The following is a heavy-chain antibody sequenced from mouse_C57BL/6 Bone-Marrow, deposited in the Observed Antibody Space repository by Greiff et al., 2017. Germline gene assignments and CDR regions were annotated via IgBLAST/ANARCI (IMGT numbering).Heavy chain of an antibody. CDR3: ARLGNYDWYFDV. V-gene: IGHV5-15*01. CDR2: ISNLAYSI. J-gene: IGHJ1*03. CDR1: GFTFSDYG. D-gene: IGHD2-1*01. Sequence: EVKVVESGGGLVQPGGSLKLSCAASGFTFSDYGMAWVRQAPRKGPEWVAFISNLAYSIYYADTVTGRFTISRENAKNTLYLEMSSLRSEDTAMYYCARLGNYDWYFDVWGTGTTVTVSS.